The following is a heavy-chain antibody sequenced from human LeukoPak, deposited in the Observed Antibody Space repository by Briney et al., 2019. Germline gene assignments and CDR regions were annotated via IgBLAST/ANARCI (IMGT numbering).Heavy chain of an antibody. Sequence: ASVKVSCKASGGTFSSYAISWVRQAPGQGLEWMGGIIPIFGTANYAQKFQGRVTITADKSTSTAYMELSSLRSEDTAVYYCARWGDCSSTSCHSDVWGKGTTVTVSS. D-gene: IGHD2-2*01. CDR2: IIPIFGTA. V-gene: IGHV1-69*06. CDR3: ARWGDCSSTSCHSDV. J-gene: IGHJ6*04. CDR1: GGTFSSYA.